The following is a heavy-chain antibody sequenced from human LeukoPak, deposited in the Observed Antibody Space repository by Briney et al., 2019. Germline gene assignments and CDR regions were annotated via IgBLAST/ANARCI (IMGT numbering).Heavy chain of an antibody. CDR3: ARHTAIRPYYYYYYMDV. D-gene: IGHD5-18*01. Sequence: PSETLSLTCTVSGGPLSSYYWSWIRQPAGKGLEWIGRIYTSGSTNYNPYLKSRVTISLGTSTNQFSLKLSSVTAADTAVYYCARHTAIRPYYYYYYMDVWGKGTTVTVSS. V-gene: IGHV4-4*07. J-gene: IGHJ6*03. CDR2: IYTSGST. CDR1: GGPLSSYY.